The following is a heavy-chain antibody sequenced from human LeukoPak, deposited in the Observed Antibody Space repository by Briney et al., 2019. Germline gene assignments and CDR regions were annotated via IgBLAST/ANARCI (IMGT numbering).Heavy chain of an antibody. Sequence: GASVTVSCTASGGTFSSYAISWVRQAPGQGLEWMGGIIPIFGTANYAQKFQGRVTITADESTSTAYMELSSLRSEDTAVYYCARFDWGHFDYWGQGTLVTVSS. V-gene: IGHV1-69*13. J-gene: IGHJ4*02. CDR1: GGTFSSYA. CDR3: ARFDWGHFDY. CDR2: IIPIFGTA. D-gene: IGHD3-16*01.